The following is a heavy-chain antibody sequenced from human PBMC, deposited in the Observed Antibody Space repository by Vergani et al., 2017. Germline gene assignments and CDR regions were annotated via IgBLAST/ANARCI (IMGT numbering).Heavy chain of an antibody. V-gene: IGHV2-26*01. CDR2: IFSNDEK. CDR1: GFSLSNARMG. CDR3: SRNYYDSSGLEGAAFDI. Sequence: QVTLKESGPVLVKPTETLTLTCTVSGFSLSNARMGVSWIRQPPGKALEWLAHIFSNDEKSYSTSLKRRLTIYRDTSKSQVVLTMTNMDPVDTATYYCSRNYYDSSGLEGAAFDIWGQGTMVTVSS. J-gene: IGHJ3*02. D-gene: IGHD3-22*01.